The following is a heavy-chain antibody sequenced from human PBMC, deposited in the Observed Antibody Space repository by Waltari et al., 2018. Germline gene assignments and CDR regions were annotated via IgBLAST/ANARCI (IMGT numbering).Heavy chain of an antibody. J-gene: IGHJ5*02. D-gene: IGHD3-3*01. V-gene: IGHV4-4*07. CDR2: IYTSGST. CDR1: GGSISSYY. Sequence: QVQLQESGPGLVKPSETLSLTCTVSGGSISSYYWSWIRQPAGKGLEWIGRIYTSGSTNYNPSLKSRVTMSVDTSKNQFSLKLSSVTAADTAVYYCAREKYDVWSGSWFDPWGQGTLVTVSS. CDR3: AREKYDVWSGSWFDP.